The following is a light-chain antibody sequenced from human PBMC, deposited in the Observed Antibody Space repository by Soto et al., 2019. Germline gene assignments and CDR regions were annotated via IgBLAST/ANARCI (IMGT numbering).Light chain of an antibody. J-gene: IGKJ1*01. CDR1: QGIRNE. Sequence: AIQMTQSPSSLSASVGDRVTITCRASQGIRNELGWYQQTPGKAPILLIFAASSLQSGVPSRFSGSGSGTDFPLTTSTLQPEDFATYYCLKDYNSPRTFGQGTKVEIK. CDR3: LKDYNSPRT. CDR2: AAS. V-gene: IGKV1-6*01.